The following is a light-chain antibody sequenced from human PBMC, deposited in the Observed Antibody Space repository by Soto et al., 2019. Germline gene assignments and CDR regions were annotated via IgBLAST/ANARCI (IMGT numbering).Light chain of an antibody. V-gene: IGLV1-44*01. J-gene: IGLJ1*01. CDR1: SSNIGSNA. CDR2: SDD. CDR3: AAWNDNLNGPSYV. Sequence: QSFLTQPPSASGTPGQKVTISCSGSSSNIGSNAVNWYQQVPGTAPKLLIYSDDQRPSGVPDRFSGPKSGTSASLAISGLQSEDEADYICAAWNDNLNGPSYVFGTGTKVTVL.